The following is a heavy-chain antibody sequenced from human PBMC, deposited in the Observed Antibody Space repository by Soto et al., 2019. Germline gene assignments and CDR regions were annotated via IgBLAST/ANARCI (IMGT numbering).Heavy chain of an antibody. Sequence: VQLLESGGDLVQPGGSLRPSCVASGFILNNYAMSWVRQAPGKGLEWVSTIGGTDGDSDGVPWYEDSVKGRFTISRDSSANTLFLHMDNLRAEDSALYYCVKRGRNWGAFDFWGQGTTVVGSS. J-gene: IGHJ3*01. V-gene: IGHV3-23*01. CDR3: VKRGRNWGAFDF. CDR1: GFILNNYA. CDR2: IGGTDGDSDGVP. D-gene: IGHD7-27*01.